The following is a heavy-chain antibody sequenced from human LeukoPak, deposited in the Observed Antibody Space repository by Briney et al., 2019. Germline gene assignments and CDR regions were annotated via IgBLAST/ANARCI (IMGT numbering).Heavy chain of an antibody. V-gene: IGHV4-59*08. CDR1: GGSISSYY. J-gene: IGHJ4*02. Sequence: SETLSLTCTVSGGSISSYYWSWIRQPPGKGLEWIGYTYYSGSTNYNPSLKRRVTISEDRSMNQFSLKLSSVTAADTAVYYCARHKSDYGDYHAHWGQGTLVTVSS. CDR3: ARHKSDYGDYHAH. CDR2: TYYSGST. D-gene: IGHD4-17*01.